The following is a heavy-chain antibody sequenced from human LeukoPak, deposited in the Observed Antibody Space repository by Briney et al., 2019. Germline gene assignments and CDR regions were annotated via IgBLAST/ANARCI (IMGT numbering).Heavy chain of an antibody. J-gene: IGHJ4*02. D-gene: IGHD3-3*01. Sequence: ASVKVSCKASGNTFTSYGISWVRQAPGQGLEWMGWISAYNGDTNYAQKLQGRVTMTTDTSTSTAYMELRSLRSDDTAMYYCARDSGSGSYDYWGQGTLVTVSS. V-gene: IGHV1-18*01. CDR1: GNTFTSYG. CDR3: ARDSGSGSYDY. CDR2: ISAYNGDT.